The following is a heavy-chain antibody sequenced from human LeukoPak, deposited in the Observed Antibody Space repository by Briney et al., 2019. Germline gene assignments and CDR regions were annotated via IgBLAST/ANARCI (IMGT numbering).Heavy chain of an antibody. CDR3: ARVSTWFRGLYFDY. D-gene: IGHD3-10*01. CDR2: IWYDGSNK. CDR1: GFTFSSYG. J-gene: IGHJ4*02. V-gene: IGHV3-33*01. Sequence: PGGALRLSCAASGFTFSSYGMHWVRQAPGKGLEWVAVIWYDGSNKYYADSVKGRFTISRDNSKNTLYLQMNSLRAEDTAVYYCARVSTWFRGLYFDYWGQGTLVTVSS.